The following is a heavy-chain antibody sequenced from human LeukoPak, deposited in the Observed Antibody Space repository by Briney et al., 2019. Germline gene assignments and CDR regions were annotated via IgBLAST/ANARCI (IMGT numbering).Heavy chain of an antibody. D-gene: IGHD6-19*01. V-gene: IGHV3-7*03. CDR1: GFTFSGSA. CDR2: IKQDGSEK. CDR3: ARLSSGWYGDFDY. J-gene: IGHJ4*02. Sequence: PGGSLKLSCAASGFTFSGSAMHWVRQAPGKGLEWVANIKQDGSEKYYVDSVKGRFTISRDNAQNSLHLQMNSLRAEDTAVYYCARLSSGWYGDFDYWGQGTLVTVSS.